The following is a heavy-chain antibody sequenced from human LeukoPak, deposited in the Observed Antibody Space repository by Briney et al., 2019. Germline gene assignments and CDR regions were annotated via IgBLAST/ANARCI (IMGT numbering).Heavy chain of an antibody. V-gene: IGHV3-53*01. D-gene: IGHD3-3*01. Sequence: GGSLSLSCAASGFIVSSNYMSGGREAPEKGVEWVSVNYSGGSTSYADSVKGRFTISRDNSKNTLYLQMNSLRAEDTAVYYCARGLDCDFWSGYSNPFSFDYGGQGTLLTVSS. CDR1: GFIVSSNY. J-gene: IGHJ4*02. CDR3: ARGLDCDFWSGYSNPFSFDY. CDR2: NYSGGST.